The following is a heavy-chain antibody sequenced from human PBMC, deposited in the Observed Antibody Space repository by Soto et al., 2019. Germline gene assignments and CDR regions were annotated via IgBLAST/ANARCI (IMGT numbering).Heavy chain of an antibody. V-gene: IGHV4-4*02. CDR1: GIFVTTMNW. CDR3: ARMGSGSWRGYLDI. CDR2: VFHSGTT. J-gene: IGHJ2*01. D-gene: IGHD6-13*01. Sequence: QVHLQESGPGLVKPSGTLSLTCSVSGIFVTTMNWWNWVRQSPGKGLEWIGEVFHSGTTNYNPSLQSRVTISINKSTNQFSLKLTSVTAADTAVYYCARMGSGSWRGYLDIWGRGTLVSV.